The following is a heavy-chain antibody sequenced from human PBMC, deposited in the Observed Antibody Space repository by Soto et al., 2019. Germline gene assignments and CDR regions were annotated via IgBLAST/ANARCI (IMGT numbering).Heavy chain of an antibody. CDR3: ARYYDSSGYYSY. D-gene: IGHD3-22*01. Sequence: TVSDYYMSWVRQAPGKGLEWVSAISGSGGSTYYADSVKGRFTISRDNSKNTLYLQMNSLRAEDTAVYYCARYYDSSGYYSYWGQGTLVTVSS. CDR1: TVSDYY. CDR2: ISGSGGST. V-gene: IGHV3-23*01. J-gene: IGHJ4*02.